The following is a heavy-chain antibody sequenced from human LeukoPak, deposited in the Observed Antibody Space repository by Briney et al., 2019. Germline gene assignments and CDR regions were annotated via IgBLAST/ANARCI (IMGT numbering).Heavy chain of an antibody. CDR2: INHSGNT. J-gene: IGHJ4*02. CDR3: AREIIWGTYRRLYYFDT. V-gene: IGHV4-34*01. Sequence: SETLSLTCGVSGGSFSGYYWNWIRQSPEKGLGWVGEINHSGNTRYNPSLRSRITMSVDTSRNHFSLKLSSVTAADTAVYFCAREIIWGTYRRLYYFDTWGQGTLVTVSS. D-gene: IGHD3-16*02. CDR1: GGSFSGYY.